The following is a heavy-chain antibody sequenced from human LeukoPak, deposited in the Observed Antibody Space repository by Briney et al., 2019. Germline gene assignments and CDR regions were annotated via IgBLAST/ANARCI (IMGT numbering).Heavy chain of an antibody. CDR2: IYYSGST. CDR3: ASGSPVVGATGYYYYYYGMDV. V-gene: IGHV4-59*01. CDR1: GGSISSYY. D-gene: IGHD1-26*01. J-gene: IGHJ6*02. Sequence: SETLPLTCTVSGGSISSYYWSWIRQPPGKGLEWIGYIYYSGSTNYNPSLKSRVTISVDTSKNQFSLKLSSVTAADTAVYYCASGSPVVGATGYYYYYYGMDVWGQGTTVTVSS.